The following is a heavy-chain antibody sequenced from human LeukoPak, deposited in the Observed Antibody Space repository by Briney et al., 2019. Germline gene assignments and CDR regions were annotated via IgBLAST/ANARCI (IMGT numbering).Heavy chain of an antibody. V-gene: IGHV4-39*01. Sequence: SETLSLTCTVSGASISSSGFYWGWIRQPPGKGLEWIGSIYSSGSTYYNPSLKSRVTISVDTSKNQFSLKLSSVTAADTAVYYCARQGRVVVPAASGYGMDVWGQGTTVTVSS. J-gene: IGHJ6*02. CDR2: IYSSGST. CDR1: GASISSSGFY. D-gene: IGHD2-2*01. CDR3: ARQGRVVVPAASGYGMDV.